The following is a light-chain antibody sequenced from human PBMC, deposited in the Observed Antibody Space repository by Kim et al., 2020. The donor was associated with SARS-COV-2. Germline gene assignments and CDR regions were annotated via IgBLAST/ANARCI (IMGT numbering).Light chain of an antibody. CDR2: AAS. V-gene: IGKV1-6*01. CDR1: QDTRND. J-gene: IGKJ4*02. Sequence: AIQVTQSPSSLSQSVGNRVTITCRASQDTRNDLGWYQQKPGKAHKLLIYAASSLQSGCPSRFSGSGSDTVFTLTINRLQPEDFATYYCLQDDDYPLTFGEGTKVDIK. CDR3: LQDDDYPLT.